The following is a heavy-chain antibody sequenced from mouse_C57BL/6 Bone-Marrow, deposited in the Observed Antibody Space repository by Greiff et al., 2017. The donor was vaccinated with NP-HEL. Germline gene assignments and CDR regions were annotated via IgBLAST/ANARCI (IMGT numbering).Heavy chain of an antibody. CDR2: IHPNSGST. CDR3: ARLNYRRGYYAMDY. D-gene: IGHD2-12*01. CDR1: GYTFTSYW. V-gene: IGHV1-64*01. Sequence: VQLQQSGAELVKPGASVKLSCKASGYTFTSYWMHWVKQRPGQGLEWIGMIHPNSGSTNYNEKFKSKATLTVDKSSSTAYMQLSSLTSEDSAVYYCARLNYRRGYYAMDYWGQGTSVTVSS. J-gene: IGHJ4*01.